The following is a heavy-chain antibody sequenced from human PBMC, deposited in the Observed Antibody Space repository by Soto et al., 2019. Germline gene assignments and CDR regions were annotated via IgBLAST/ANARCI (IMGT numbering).Heavy chain of an antibody. J-gene: IGHJ5*02. CDR1: GFTFSSYA. V-gene: IGHV3-23*01. CDR3: AKDSRSYRSYNWFDP. CDR2: ISGSGGST. D-gene: IGHD6-13*01. Sequence: PGGSLRLSCAASGFTFSSYAMSWVRQAPGKGLEWVSAISGSGGSTYYADSVKGRFTISRDNSKNTLYLQMNSLRAEDTAVYYFAKDSRSYRSYNWFDPWGQGTLVTVSS.